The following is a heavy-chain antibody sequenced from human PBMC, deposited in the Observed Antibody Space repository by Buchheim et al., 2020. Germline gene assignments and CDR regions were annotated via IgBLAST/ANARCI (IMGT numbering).Heavy chain of an antibody. D-gene: IGHD6-6*01. CDR3: ARSSIPSSIAARSPFDY. V-gene: IGHV4-4*02. J-gene: IGHJ4*02. CDR2: IYHSGST. CDR1: GGSISSSNW. Sequence: QVQLQESGPGLVKPSGTLSLTCTVSGGSISSSNWWNWVRQPPGKGLEWIGEIYHSGSTNYNPSLKSRVTISVDKSQNQFSLKLSSVTAADTAVYYCARSSIPSSIAARSPFDYWGQGTL.